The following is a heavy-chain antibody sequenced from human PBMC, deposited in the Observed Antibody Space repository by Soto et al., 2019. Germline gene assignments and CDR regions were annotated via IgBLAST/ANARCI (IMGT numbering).Heavy chain of an antibody. CDR2: ISYDGSNK. D-gene: IGHD3-10*01. CDR1: GFTFSSYS. V-gene: IGHV3-30*18. CDR3: AKTGPYYYGSGSYLDY. J-gene: IGHJ4*02. Sequence: GGSLRLSCAASGFTFSSYSMHWVRQAPGKGLEWVAVISYDGSNKYYADSVKGRFTISRDNSKNTLYLQMNSLRAEDTAVYYCAKTGPYYYGSGSYLDYWGQGT.